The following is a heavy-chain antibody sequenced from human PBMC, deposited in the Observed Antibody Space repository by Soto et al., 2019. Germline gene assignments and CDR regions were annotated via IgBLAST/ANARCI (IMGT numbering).Heavy chain of an antibody. CDR1: GYTFTGYY. V-gene: IGHV1-2*04. J-gene: IGHJ5*02. CDR3: ARNMGGTAMVLSYNWFDP. D-gene: IGHD5-18*01. CDR2: INPNSGGT. Sequence: QVQLVQSGAEVKKPGASVKVSCKASGYTFTGYYMHWVRQAPGQGLEWMGWINPNSGGTNYAQKFQGWVTMTRDTSISTAYMELSRLRSDDTAVYYCARNMGGTAMVLSYNWFDPWGQGTLVTVSS.